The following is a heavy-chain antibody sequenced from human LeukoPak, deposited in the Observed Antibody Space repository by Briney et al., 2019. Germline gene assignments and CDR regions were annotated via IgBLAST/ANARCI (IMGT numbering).Heavy chain of an antibody. CDR3: ARAGGFGISSYYYYMDV. CDR1: GFTFSSYG. J-gene: IGHJ6*03. V-gene: IGHV3-30*02. Sequence: GGSLRLSCAASGFTFSSYGMHWVRQAPGKGLEWVAFIRYDGSNKYYADSVKGRFTISRDNSKNTLYLQMNSLRAEDTAVYYCARAGGFGISSYYYYMDVWGKGTTVTISS. CDR2: IRYDGSNK. D-gene: IGHD3-10*01.